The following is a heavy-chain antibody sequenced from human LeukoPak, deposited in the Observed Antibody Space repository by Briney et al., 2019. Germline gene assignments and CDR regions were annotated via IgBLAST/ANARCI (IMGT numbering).Heavy chain of an antibody. J-gene: IGHJ4*02. D-gene: IGHD4-17*01. Sequence: GGSLRLSCAASGFTVSSNYISWVRQAPGKGLEWVSVIYSGGSTYYADSVKGRFTISRDNAKNSLYLQMSSLRAEDTALYYCAKDMDYGDYLTLDYWGQGTLVTVSS. CDR1: GFTVSSNY. CDR2: IYSGGST. CDR3: AKDMDYGDYLTLDY. V-gene: IGHV3-53*05.